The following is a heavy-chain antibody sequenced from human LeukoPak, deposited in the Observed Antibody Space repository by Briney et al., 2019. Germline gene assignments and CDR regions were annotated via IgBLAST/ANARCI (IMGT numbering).Heavy chain of an antibody. D-gene: IGHD3-10*01. V-gene: IGHV3-53*01. CDR1: GFTVSSNY. CDR2: IYSGGST. CDR3: AKRFYGSGSFYGD. J-gene: IGHJ4*02. Sequence: PGGSLRLSCAASGFTVSSNYMSWVRQAPGKGLEWVSVIYSGGSTYYADSVKDRFSISRDNSKNTLYLQMNSLRAEDTALYYCAKRFYGSGSFYGDWGRGTLVTVSS.